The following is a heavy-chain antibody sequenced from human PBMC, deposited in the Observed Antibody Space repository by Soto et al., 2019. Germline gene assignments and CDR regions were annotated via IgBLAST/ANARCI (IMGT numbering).Heavy chain of an antibody. Sequence: EVRLLESGGGLVQPGGSLRLSCAASGFTFSVYAMSWVRQAPGKGLEWVSGISGSGDSTHYADSVKGRFTVSRDNSKSMLYLRTNSLRAEDMAIFYCAKALYGGFTYCDQGTLVTVSS. J-gene: IGHJ4*02. CDR3: AKALYGGFTY. D-gene: IGHD3-10*01. CDR2: ISGSGDST. CDR1: GFTFSVYA. V-gene: IGHV3-23*01.